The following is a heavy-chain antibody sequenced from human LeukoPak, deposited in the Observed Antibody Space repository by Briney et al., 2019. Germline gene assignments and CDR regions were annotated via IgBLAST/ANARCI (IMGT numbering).Heavy chain of an antibody. J-gene: IGHJ4*02. D-gene: IGHD4-17*01. V-gene: IGHV4-38-2*02. CDR3: ADYGEYAKGY. Sequence: KPSETLSLTCTVSGYSISSGYYWGWIRPPPGKGLEWIGSIYHSGSTYYNPSLKSRVTISVDTSKNQFSLRLSSVTAADTAVYYCADYGEYAKGYWGQGTLVIVSS. CDR1: GYSISSGYY. CDR2: IYHSGST.